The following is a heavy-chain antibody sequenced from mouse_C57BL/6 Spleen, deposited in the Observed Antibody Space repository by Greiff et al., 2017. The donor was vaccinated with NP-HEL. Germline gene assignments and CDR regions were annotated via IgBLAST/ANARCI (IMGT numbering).Heavy chain of an antibody. CDR1: GFTFSDYG. Sequence: EVKLVESGGGLVKPGGSLKLSCAASGFTFSDYGMHWVRQAPEKGLEWVAYISSGSSTIYYADTVKGRFTISRDNAKNTLFLQMTSLWSEDTAMYYCARGYSNYGGFFDYWGQGTTLTVSS. J-gene: IGHJ2*01. CDR3: ARGYSNYGGFFDY. V-gene: IGHV5-17*01. CDR2: ISSGSSTI. D-gene: IGHD2-5*01.